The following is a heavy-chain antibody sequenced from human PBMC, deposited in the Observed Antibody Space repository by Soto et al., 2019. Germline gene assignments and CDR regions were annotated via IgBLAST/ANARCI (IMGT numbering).Heavy chain of an antibody. V-gene: IGHV1-24*01. Sequence: ASVKVSCKVSGYTLTELSMHWVRQAPGKGLEWMGGFDPEDGETIYVQKFQGRVTMTEDTSTDTAYMELSSLRSEDTAVYYCATRGSGYPYYYYYGMDVWGQGTTVTVSS. CDR2: FDPEDGET. CDR3: ATRGSGYPYYYYYGMDV. D-gene: IGHD3-3*01. J-gene: IGHJ6*02. CDR1: GYTLTELS.